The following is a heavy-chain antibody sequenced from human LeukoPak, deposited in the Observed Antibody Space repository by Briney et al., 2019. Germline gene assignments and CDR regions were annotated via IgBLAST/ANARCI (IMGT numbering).Heavy chain of an antibody. CDR3: ARDLLGYNYYYMDV. V-gene: IGHV3-48*03. D-gene: IGHD3-16*02. CDR1: GFMFSTYE. Sequence: GGSLRLSCAASGFMFSTYEMNWVRQAPGKGLEWLSYISYNGRSIYYADSVKGRFTISRDNAKNSVSLQMNSLRAEDTAVYYCARDLLGYNYYYMDVWGKGTTVTVSS. CDR2: ISYNGRSI. J-gene: IGHJ6*03.